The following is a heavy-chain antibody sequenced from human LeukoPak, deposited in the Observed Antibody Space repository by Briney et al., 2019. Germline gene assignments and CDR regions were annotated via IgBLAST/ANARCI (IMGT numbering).Heavy chain of an antibody. D-gene: IGHD3-10*01. CDR1: GGSISPYY. V-gene: IGHV4-59*01. CDR3: AKKGAESFPDAFDI. J-gene: IGHJ3*02. Sequence: SETLSLTCTVSGGSISPYYWSWLRQPPGKGLEWIGYISYSGSTKNNPSLKSRVTISVDTSKNQFSLKLTSVTAADTAVYYCAKKGAESFPDAFDIWGQGTMITVSS. CDR2: ISYSGST.